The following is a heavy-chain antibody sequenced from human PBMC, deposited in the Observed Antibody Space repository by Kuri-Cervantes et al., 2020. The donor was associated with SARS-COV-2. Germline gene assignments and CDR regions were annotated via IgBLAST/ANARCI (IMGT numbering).Heavy chain of an antibody. CDR2: IYTSGST. CDR1: GGPISSYY. J-gene: IGHJ4*02. D-gene: IGHD3-10*01. V-gene: IGHV4-4*07. CDR3: ARVVRGVVDY. Sequence: GSLRLSCTASGGPISSYYWSWIRQPAGKGLEWIGRIYTSGSTNYNPSLKSRVTMSVDTSKNQFSLKLSSVTAADTAVYYCARVVRGVVDYWGQGTLVTVSS.